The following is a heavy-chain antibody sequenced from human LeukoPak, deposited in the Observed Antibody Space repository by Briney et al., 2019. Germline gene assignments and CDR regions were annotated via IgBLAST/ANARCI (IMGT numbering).Heavy chain of an antibody. D-gene: IGHD3-22*01. CDR3: ARSDYYDSSGYYVDLFDY. J-gene: IGHJ4*02. V-gene: IGHV3-33*01. Sequence: PGGSLRLSSAASGFTFSSYGMHWVRQAPGKGLEWVAVIWYDGSNKYYADSVKGRFTTSRDNSKNTLYLQMSSLRAEDTAVYHCARSDYYDSSGYYVDLFDYWGQGTLVTVSS. CDR2: IWYDGSNK. CDR1: GFTFSSYG.